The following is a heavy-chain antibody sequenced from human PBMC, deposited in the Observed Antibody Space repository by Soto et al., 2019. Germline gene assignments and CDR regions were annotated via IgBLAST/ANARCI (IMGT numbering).Heavy chain of an antibody. Sequence: GYSVKGSFKASGCTFSSYAISSVRQAPGQALEWMGGIIPIFGTANYAQKFQGRFTITADESTSTAYMELSSLRSEDTAVYYCARDKTVPAATATTGFDPWGQGTLVTVSS. CDR2: IIPIFGTA. CDR1: GCTFSSYA. CDR3: ARDKTVPAATATTGFDP. D-gene: IGHD2-2*01. V-gene: IGHV1-69*13. J-gene: IGHJ5*02.